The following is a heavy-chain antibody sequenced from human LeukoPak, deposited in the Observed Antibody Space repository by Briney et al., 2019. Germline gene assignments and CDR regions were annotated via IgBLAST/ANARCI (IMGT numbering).Heavy chain of an antibody. J-gene: IGHJ6*02. D-gene: IGHD3-10*01. CDR2: VIPILGIA. CDR3: ARDGQPGFDYYYGMDV. CDR1: GGTFSIYA. V-gene: IGHV1-69*04. Sequence: ASVKVSCKASGGTFSIYAISWVRQAPGQGLEWMGRVIPILGIANYAQKFQGRVTITADKSTSTAYMELSSPRSEDTAVYYRARDGQPGFDYYYGMDVWGQGTTVTVSS.